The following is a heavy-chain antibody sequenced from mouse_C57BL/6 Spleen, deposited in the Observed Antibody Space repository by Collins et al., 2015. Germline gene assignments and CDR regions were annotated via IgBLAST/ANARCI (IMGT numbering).Heavy chain of an antibody. J-gene: IGHJ1*03. CDR1: GYTFTDYY. Sequence: QVQLKQSGAELVRPGASVKLSCKASGYTFTDYYINWVKQRPGQGLEWIARIYPGSGNTYYNEKFQGKATITADTSSNTAYLQLSSLTSEDTAIYYCTRDGSNSYWYFDVWGTGTTVTVSS. CDR3: TRDGSNSYWYFDV. D-gene: IGHD1-1*01. V-gene: IGHV1-76*01. CDR2: IYPGSGNT.